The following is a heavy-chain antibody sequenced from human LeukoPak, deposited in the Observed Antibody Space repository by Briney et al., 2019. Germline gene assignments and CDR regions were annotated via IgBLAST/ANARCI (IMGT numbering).Heavy chain of an antibody. V-gene: IGHV4-59*01. CDR2: IYYSGGT. CDR1: GGAISSYY. CDR3: ARDGLYDSSGYYMDS. D-gene: IGHD3-22*01. Sequence: PSETLSLTCTVSGGAISSYYWSWIRQSPGKGLEWIGYIYYSGGTKYNPSLMSRVTISVDRAQNQFSLTLTSVTAADTAVYYCARDGLYDSSGYYMDSWGQGTLVIVSS. J-gene: IGHJ4*02.